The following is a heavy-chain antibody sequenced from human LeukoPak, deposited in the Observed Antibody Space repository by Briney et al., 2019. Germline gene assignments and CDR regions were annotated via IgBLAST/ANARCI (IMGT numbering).Heavy chain of an antibody. V-gene: IGHV4-4*09. CDR3: ARSKGGTTYYYYGMDV. D-gene: IGHD4-17*01. J-gene: IGHJ6*02. Sequence: SETLSLTCTVSGGFISSYYWSWIRQPPGKGLEWIGYIYTSGSTNYNPSLKSRVTISVDTSKNQFSLKLSSVTAADTAVYYCARSKGGTTYYYYGMDVWGQGTTVTVSS. CDR1: GGFISSYY. CDR2: IYTSGST.